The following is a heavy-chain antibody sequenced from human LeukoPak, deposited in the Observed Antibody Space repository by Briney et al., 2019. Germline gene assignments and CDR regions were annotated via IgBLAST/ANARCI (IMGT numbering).Heavy chain of an antibody. CDR2: ISSSSSTI. CDR3: ARLGYSYGLHYYYMDV. V-gene: IGHV3-48*01. J-gene: IGHJ6*03. CDR1: GFTFSSYS. Sequence: PGGSLRLSCAASGFTFSSYSMNWVRQAPGKGLEWVSYISSSSSTIYYADSVKGRFTISRDNAKNSLYLQMNNLRAEDTAVYYCARLGYSYGLHYYYMDVWGKGTTVAVSS. D-gene: IGHD5-18*01.